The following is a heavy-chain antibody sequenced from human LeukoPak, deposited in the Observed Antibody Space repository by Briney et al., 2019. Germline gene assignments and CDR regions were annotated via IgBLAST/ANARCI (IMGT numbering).Heavy chain of an antibody. D-gene: IGHD6-19*01. J-gene: IGHJ4*02. CDR3: ARALGGSGWRFEY. CDR2: IYPGDSDT. V-gene: IGHV5-51*01. Sequence: GESLKVSCKASGYTFTTYWIGWVRQVPGKGLEFMGVIYPGDSDTRYRPSFQGQVTISADKSISTAYLQWSSLKASDTAMYYCARALGGSGWRFEYWGQGTLVTVSS. CDR1: GYTFTTYW.